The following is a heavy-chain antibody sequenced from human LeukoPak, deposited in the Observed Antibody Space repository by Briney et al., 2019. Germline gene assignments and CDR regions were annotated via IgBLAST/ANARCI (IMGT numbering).Heavy chain of an antibody. CDR2: IYTNGWT. Sequence: SETLSLTCTISGVTSNGDLCDWAWIRQPAGKRLEWIGRIYTNGWTDYNPSLKSRVTTSVDTSKNQFSLMLSFVTPTDMTYYSGARVRGWNSFDPWGQGTLVTVSS. J-gene: IGHJ5*02. V-gene: IGHV4-61*02. CDR1: GVTSNGDLCD. D-gene: IGHD1-7*01. CDR3: ARVRGWNSFDP.